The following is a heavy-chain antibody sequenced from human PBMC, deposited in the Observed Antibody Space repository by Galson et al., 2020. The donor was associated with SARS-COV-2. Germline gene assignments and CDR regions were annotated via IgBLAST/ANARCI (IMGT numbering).Heavy chain of an antibody. CDR2: ITGNSGAI. CDR1: GFTLSKYG. CDR3: ARCYHYADGY. V-gene: IGHV3-23*01. D-gene: IGHD3-22*01. J-gene: IGHJ4*02. Sequence: GGSLRLSCAASGFTLSKYGMSWVRQAPGKGLEWVSAITGNSGAIYYADSVKGRFTVSRDNSMNTLYLQMNSLRAEDTALYYCARCYHYADGYWGQGTLVTVCS.